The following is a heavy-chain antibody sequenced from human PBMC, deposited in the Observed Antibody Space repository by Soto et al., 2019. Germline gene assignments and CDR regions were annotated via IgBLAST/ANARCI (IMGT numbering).Heavy chain of an antibody. Sequence: QGQLQESGPGLVKPSQTLSLTCTVSGGFFSRGGYHWHWIRQHPGKGLVWIGYIFYSGTAYYNPSILSRVSISVGPPRNQCSLKWPSVPAAGTGICCCARGYGDDGLEGLWGRGTLVTVSS. CDR1: GGFFSRGGYH. CDR3: ARGYGDDGLEGL. J-gene: IGHJ2*01. D-gene: IGHD4-17*01. CDR2: IFYSGTA. V-gene: IGHV4-31*03.